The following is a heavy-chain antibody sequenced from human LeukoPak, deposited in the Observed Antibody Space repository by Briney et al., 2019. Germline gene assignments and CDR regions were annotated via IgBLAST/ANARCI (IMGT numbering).Heavy chain of an antibody. CDR2: INPSGGST. J-gene: IGHJ6*04. D-gene: IGHD1-26*01. Sequence: GASVKVSCKASGYTFTSYYMHWVRQAPGQGLEWMGIINPSGGSTSYAQKFQGRVTMTRDMSMSTVYMELSSLRSEDTAVYYCARAWELLLGLDVWGKGTTVTVSS. V-gene: IGHV1-46*01. CDR1: GYTFTSYY. CDR3: ARAWELLLGLDV.